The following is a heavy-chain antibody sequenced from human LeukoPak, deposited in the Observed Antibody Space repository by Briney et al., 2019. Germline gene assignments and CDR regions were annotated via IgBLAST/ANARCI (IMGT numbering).Heavy chain of an antibody. V-gene: IGHV4-4*07. CDR3: ARGRAVTTGDDY. Sequence: SETLSLTCTVSGGSINNYWSWIRQPPGKGLEWIGRIFNSGSTVYHPPLKSRVTMSVDTSRNSFSLKLTSVTAADTAVYYCARGRAVTTGDDYWGQGTLVTVSS. J-gene: IGHJ4*02. CDR2: IFNSGST. D-gene: IGHD4-17*01. CDR1: GGSINNY.